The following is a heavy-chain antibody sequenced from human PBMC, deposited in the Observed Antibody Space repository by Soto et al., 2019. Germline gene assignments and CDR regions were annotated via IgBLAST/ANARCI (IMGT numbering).Heavy chain of an antibody. CDR2: IWYDGSNK. J-gene: IGHJ6*03. V-gene: IGHV3-33*01. CDR1: GFTFSSYG. CDR3: ARGLGYCSGGSCYSSYMDV. Sequence: GGSLRLSCAASGFTFSSYGMHWVRQAPGKGLEWVAVIWYDGSNKYYADSVKGRFTISRDNSKNTLYLQMNSLRAEDTAVYYCARGLGYCSGGSCYSSYMDVWGKGTTVTVSS. D-gene: IGHD2-15*01.